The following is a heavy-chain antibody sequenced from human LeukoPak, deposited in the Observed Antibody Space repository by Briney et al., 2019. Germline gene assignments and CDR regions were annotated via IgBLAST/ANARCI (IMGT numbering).Heavy chain of an antibody. CDR1: GFTFSSYS. CDR3: ARTIDY. J-gene: IGHJ4*02. CDR2: ISTSGSPI. V-gene: IGHV3-48*01. Sequence: GGSPRLSCAVSGFTFSSYSMNWVRQAPGKGLEWVSYISTSGSPIYYADSVKGRFTISRDNAKNSLYLQMNSLRAEDTAVYYCARTIDYWGQGTLVTVSS.